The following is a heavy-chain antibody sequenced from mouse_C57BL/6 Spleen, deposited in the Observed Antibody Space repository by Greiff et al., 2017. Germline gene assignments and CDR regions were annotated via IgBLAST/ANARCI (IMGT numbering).Heavy chain of an antibody. D-gene: IGHD1-1*01. V-gene: IGHV1-80*01. J-gene: IGHJ4*01. CDR2: IYPGDGDT. CDR3: ERYYGSTFYAMDY. CDR1: GYAFSSYW. Sequence: QVQLQQSGAELVKPGASVKISCKASGYAFSSYWMNWVKQRPGKGLEWIGQIYPGDGDTNYNGKFKGKATLTADKSSSTAYMQLSRRTSEDSAVYFCERYYGSTFYAMDYWGQGTSVTVSS.